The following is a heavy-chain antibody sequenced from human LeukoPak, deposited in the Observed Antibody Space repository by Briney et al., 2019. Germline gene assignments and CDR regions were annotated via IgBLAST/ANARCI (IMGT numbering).Heavy chain of an antibody. V-gene: IGHV1-2*02. CDR2: INPNSGGT. J-gene: IGHJ4*02. D-gene: IGHD1-1*01. CDR1: GYTFTAYY. CDR3: ARGSDWNDLFDY. Sequence: ASVKVSCKASGYTFTAYYMHWVRQAPGQGPEWMGWINPNSGGTKYAQKFQGRVTMTRDTSISTAYMDLSSLESDDTAVYYCARGSDWNDLFDYWGQGTLVTVSS.